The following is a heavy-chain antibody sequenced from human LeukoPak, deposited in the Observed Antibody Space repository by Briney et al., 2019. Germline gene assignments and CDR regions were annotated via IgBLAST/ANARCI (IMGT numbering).Heavy chain of an antibody. CDR1: GYSISNDYY. V-gene: IGHV4-38-2*01. J-gene: IGHJ5*02. Sequence: SETLSLTCVVSGYSISNDYYWGWIRQPPGKGLECIGNIYHSGGSYYNPSLKSRVTILVDTSKNQFSLKLSSVTAADTAVYYCAKAGTTGIHHWFDPWGQGNLVTVSS. D-gene: IGHD1-1*01. CDR2: IYHSGGS. CDR3: AKAGTTGIHHWFDP.